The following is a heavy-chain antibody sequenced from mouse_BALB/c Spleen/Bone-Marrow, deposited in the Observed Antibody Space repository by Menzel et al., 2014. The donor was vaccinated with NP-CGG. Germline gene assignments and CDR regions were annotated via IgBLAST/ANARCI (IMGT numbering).Heavy chain of an antibody. V-gene: IGHV1S81*02. CDR2: INPSNGRA. CDR3: ARAGGYDGFAY. Sequence: QVQLQQSGAELVKPGASVKLSCKASGYTFTSYWMHWVKQRPGQGLERIGEINPSNGRADYNEKFRSKATLTVDRSSSTACMQLSSLTSEDSAVYYCARAGGYDGFAYWGQGTLVTVSA. J-gene: IGHJ3*01. CDR1: GYTFTSYW. D-gene: IGHD2-2*01.